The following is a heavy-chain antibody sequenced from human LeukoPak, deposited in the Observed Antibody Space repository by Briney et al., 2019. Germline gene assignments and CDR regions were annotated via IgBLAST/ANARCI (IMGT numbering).Heavy chain of an antibody. Sequence: SEPVSLTCTVSGGSISSYYWSWIRQPPGKGLEWIGNIFYSGSPNYNPSLKSRVTTSFDTSKNQFSLKLSFVTAADTAVYYCARVGHIAAGTYDYWGQGTLGSVSS. CDR1: GGSISSYY. J-gene: IGHJ4*02. D-gene: IGHD6-13*01. V-gene: IGHV4-59*08. CDR2: IFYSGSP. CDR3: ARVGHIAAGTYDY.